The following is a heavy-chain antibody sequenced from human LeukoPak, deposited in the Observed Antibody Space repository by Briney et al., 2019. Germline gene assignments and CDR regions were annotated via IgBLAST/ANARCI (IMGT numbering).Heavy chain of an antibody. V-gene: IGHV3-11*06. CDR1: GFTFSDHY. J-gene: IGHJ6*02. CDR2: ISSSSSYT. D-gene: IGHD3-3*01. CDR3: ARDHTTVLRFLEWDYYYYYGMDV. Sequence: PGGSLRLSCAASGFTFSDHYMDWIRQAPGKGLEWVSYISSSSSYTNYADSVKGRFTISRDNAKNSLYLQMNSLRAEDTAVYYCARDHTTVLRFLEWDYYYYYGMDVWGQGTTVTVSS.